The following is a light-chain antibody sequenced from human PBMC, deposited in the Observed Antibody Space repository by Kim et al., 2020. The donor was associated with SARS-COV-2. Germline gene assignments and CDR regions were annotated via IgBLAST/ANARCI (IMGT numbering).Light chain of an antibody. CDR1: QSVSSSY. CDR2: GSS. V-gene: IGKV3-20*01. J-gene: IGKJ2*01. Sequence: DIVLTQSPSTLSLSPGERATLTCRASQSVSSSYLVWYQQAPGQARRLLIYGSSSRSTGIPDRFSSSGSGTDFTLTISRLAPEDLAVYFFQQYGNSRFMYILGQGTNLDI. CDR3: QQYGNSRFMYI.